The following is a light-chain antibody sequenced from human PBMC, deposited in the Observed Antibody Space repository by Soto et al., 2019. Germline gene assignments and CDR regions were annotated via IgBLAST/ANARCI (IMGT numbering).Light chain of an antibody. CDR1: SSDVGSYNL. J-gene: IGLJ2*01. Sequence: QSALTQPASVSGSPGQSITISCTATSSDVGSYNLVSWYQQHPGKAPKLMIFEVTERPSGVSNRFSGSKSGNTASLTISGLQAEDEADYYCCSYAGSVVFGGGTKLTVL. CDR2: EVT. CDR3: CSYAGSVV. V-gene: IGLV2-23*02.